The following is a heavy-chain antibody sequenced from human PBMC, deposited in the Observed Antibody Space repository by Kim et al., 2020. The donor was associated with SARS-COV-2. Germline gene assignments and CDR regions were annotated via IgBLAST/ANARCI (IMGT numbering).Heavy chain of an antibody. D-gene: IGHD3-10*01. CDR2: INAGNGNT. CDR3: AREESGSYLGGYYYYYGMDV. CDR1: GYTFTSYA. Sequence: ASVKVSCKASGYTFTSYAMHWVRQAPGQRLEWMGWINAGNGNTKYSQKFQGRVTITRDTSASTAYMELSSLRSEDTAVYYCAREESGSYLGGYYYYYGMDVWGQGTTVTVSS. V-gene: IGHV1-3*01. J-gene: IGHJ6*02.